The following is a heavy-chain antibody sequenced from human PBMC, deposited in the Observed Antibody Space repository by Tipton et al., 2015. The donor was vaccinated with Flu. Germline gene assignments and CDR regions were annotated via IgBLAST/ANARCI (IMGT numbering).Heavy chain of an antibody. CDR1: GFTFSRYD. V-gene: IGHV3-23*01. CDR2: IGGSGGST. D-gene: IGHD6-19*01. CDR3: AKVIPEKVAGLDY. Sequence: GSLRLSCAASGFTFSRYDMSWVRQAPGKGLEWFSSIGGSGGSTYYVDSVKGRFTISRDYSKNTLYLQMNSLRAADTAIYYCAKVIPEKVAGLDYWGQGTLVTVSS. J-gene: IGHJ4*02.